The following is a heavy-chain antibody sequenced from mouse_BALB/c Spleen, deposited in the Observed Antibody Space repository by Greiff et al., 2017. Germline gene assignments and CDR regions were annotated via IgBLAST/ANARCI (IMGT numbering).Heavy chain of an antibody. J-gene: IGHJ1*01. D-gene: IGHD2-10*01. CDR2: ISPGNGDT. Sequence: VQLQQSGAELVKPGASVKISCKASGYTFTDYAIHWVKQKPEQGLEWIGYISPGNGDTKYNEKFKGKATLTADKSSSTAYMQLNSLTSEESAVYYCNRTYYGNYGYFDVWGAGTTVTVSS. CDR3: NRTYYGNYGYFDV. V-gene: IGHV1S53*02. CDR1: GYTFTDYA.